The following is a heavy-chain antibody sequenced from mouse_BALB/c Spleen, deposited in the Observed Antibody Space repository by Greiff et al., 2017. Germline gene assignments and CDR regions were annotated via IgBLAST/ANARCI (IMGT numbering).Heavy chain of an antibody. J-gene: IGHJ4*01. D-gene: IGHD2-1*01. CDR1: GFTFSSYT. CDR2: ISSGGGNT. CDR3: ARYGNYGGGAMDY. Sequence: EVQLVESGGGLVKPGGSLKLSCAASGFTFSSYTMSWVRQTPEKRLEWVATISSGGGNTYYPDSVKGRFTISRDNAKNNLYLQMSSLRSEDTALYYCARYGNYGGGAMDYWGQGTSVTVSS. V-gene: IGHV5-9*03.